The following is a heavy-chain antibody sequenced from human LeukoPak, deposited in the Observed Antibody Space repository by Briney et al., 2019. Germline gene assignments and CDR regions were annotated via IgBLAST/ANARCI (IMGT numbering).Heavy chain of an antibody. V-gene: IGHV3-53*01. J-gene: IGHJ3*02. CDR1: GFTVSSNY. D-gene: IGHD2-21*02. Sequence: PGGSLRLSCAASGFTVSSNYMSWVRQAPGKGLEWVSLIFSGGSTYYADSVKGRFTISRDNSKNTLYLQMNSLRAEDTAVYYCAKGEESGDWAFDIWGQGTMVTVSS. CDR2: IFSGGST. CDR3: AKGEESGDWAFDI.